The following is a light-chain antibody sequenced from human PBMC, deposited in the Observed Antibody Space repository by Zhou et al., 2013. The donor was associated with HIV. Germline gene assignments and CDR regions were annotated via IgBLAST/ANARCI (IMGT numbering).Light chain of an antibody. V-gene: IGKV1-9*01. CDR1: QSISSY. CDR2: AAS. CDR3: LQHNISPLT. J-gene: IGKJ4*01. Sequence: DIQMTQSPSSLSASVGDRVTITCRASQSISSYLAWYQHKPGKAPKLLISAASTLQSGVPSRFSGSGSGTEFTLTISSLQPEDFATYYCLQHNISPLTFGGGTKVEIK.